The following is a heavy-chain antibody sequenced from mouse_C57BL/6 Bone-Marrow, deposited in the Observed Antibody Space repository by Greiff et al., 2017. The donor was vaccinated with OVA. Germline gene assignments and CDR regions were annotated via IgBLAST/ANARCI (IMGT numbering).Heavy chain of an antibody. Sequence: DVKLQQSGPELVKPGASVKISCKASGYTFTDYYMNWVKQSHGKSLAWIGAINPNNGGTSYNQKFKGKATLTVDKSSSTAYMELRSLTSEDSAVYYCARWGWLPPYYAMDYWGQGTSVTVSS. CDR2: INPNNGGT. D-gene: IGHD2-3*01. J-gene: IGHJ4*01. CDR1: GYTFTDYY. V-gene: IGHV1-26*01. CDR3: ARWGWLPPYYAMDY.